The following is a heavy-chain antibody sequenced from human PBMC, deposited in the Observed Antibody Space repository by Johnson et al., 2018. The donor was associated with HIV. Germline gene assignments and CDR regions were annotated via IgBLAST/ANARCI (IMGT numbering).Heavy chain of an antibody. Sequence: VQLVESGGGLVQPGGSLRLSCAASGFTVSTNSMSWVRQAPGKGLEWVSVIYSGGSTYYADSVKGRFTISRDNSKNTLYLQMNSLRAEDTALYYCARDFVAFGECTAFDIWGQGTMVAVSS. CDR3: ARDFVAFGECTAFDI. D-gene: IGHD3-10*01. CDR1: GFTVSTNS. CDR2: IYSGGST. V-gene: IGHV3-66*01. J-gene: IGHJ3*02.